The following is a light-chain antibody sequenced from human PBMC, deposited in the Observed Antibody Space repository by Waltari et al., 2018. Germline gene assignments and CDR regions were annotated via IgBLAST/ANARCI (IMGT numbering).Light chain of an antibody. CDR2: DDS. Sequence: SYVVTQPPSVSVAPGQTATITCGAACIAGYSVHWYKQRPGRAPVLVVRDDSDRPSGIPERISGSTSANTATLTITGVEAGDEADYYCQVWDARLDHLFGGGTKLTVL. CDR3: QVWDARLDHL. CDR1: CIAGYS. V-gene: IGLV3-21*02. J-gene: IGLJ2*01.